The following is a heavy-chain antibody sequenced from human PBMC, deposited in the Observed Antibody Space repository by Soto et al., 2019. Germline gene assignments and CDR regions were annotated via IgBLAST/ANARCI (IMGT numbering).Heavy chain of an antibody. CDR3: AAGGTRWLQSPVDY. Sequence: QVQLVQSGAEVKKPGASVKVSCKVSGHTLTEFSMHWVRQAPGKGLEWMGGLDPEDGETIYAQRFQGRVTMTEDTSTDSAYMELSSLRSEDTAVYYCAAGGTRWLQSPVDYWGQGTLVTVSS. V-gene: IGHV1-24*01. CDR2: LDPEDGET. D-gene: IGHD1-1*01. CDR1: GHTLTEFS. J-gene: IGHJ4*02.